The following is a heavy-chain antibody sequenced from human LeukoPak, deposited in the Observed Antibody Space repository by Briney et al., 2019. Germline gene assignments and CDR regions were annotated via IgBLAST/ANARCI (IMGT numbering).Heavy chain of an antibody. D-gene: IGHD1-26*01. CDR1: GGTFSSYA. Sequence: ASVKVSCKASGGTFSSYAISWVRQAPGQGLEWMGRIIPIFGTATYAQKFQGRATINTDESTSTAYMELSSLRSEDTAVYYCARDYWRNSGSYYGVFDYWGQGTLVTVSS. J-gene: IGHJ4*02. CDR3: ARDYWRNSGSYYGVFDY. CDR2: IIPIFGTA. V-gene: IGHV1-69*05.